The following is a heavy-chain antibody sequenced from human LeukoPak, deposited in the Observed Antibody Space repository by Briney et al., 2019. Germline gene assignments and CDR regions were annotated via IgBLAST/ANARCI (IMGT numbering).Heavy chain of an antibody. CDR3: ARDIYSSGIYYFDY. D-gene: IGHD6-25*01. Sequence: GGSLRLSCAASGFTFNSYGMHWVRQAPGKGLEWVAAIWYDGSNKFYADSVKGRFTISRDNSKNTLYLQMNSLRAEDTAVYYCARDIYSSGIYYFDYWGQGTLVTVSS. J-gene: IGHJ4*02. CDR1: GFTFNSYG. V-gene: IGHV3-33*01. CDR2: IWYDGSNK.